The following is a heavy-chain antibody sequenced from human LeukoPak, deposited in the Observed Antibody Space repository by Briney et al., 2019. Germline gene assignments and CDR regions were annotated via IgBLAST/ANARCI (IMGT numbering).Heavy chain of an antibody. Sequence: GESLKISCKGSGYSFSSHWSGWVRQMPGKGLEWMGIIYPGDSDTRYSPSFQGQVTISADKPISTAYLQWSSLKASDTAMYYCARQYSSSSPDMDVWGKGTTVTVSS. CDR2: IYPGDSDT. CDR3: ARQYSSSSPDMDV. D-gene: IGHD6-6*01. V-gene: IGHV5-51*01. J-gene: IGHJ6*03. CDR1: GYSFSSHW.